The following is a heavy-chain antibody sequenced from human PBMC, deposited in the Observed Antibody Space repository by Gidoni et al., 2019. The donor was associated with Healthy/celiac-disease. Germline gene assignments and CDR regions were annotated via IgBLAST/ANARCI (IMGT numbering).Heavy chain of an antibody. V-gene: IGHV3-15*01. Sequence: EVQLVESGGGLVKPGGSLRLSCAASGFTFSNDWMSWVRQAPGKGLEWVGRIKSKTDGGTTDYAAPVKGIFTISRDDSKNTLYLQMNSLKTEDTAVYYCTTCSGGSCYWYYYYYMDVWGKVTTVTVSS. CDR1: GFTFSNDW. J-gene: IGHJ6*03. CDR3: TTCSGGSCYWYYYYYMDV. D-gene: IGHD2-15*01. CDR2: IKSKTDGGTT.